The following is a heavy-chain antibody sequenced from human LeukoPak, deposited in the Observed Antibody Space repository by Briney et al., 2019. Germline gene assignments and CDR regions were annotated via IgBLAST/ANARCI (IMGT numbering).Heavy chain of an antibody. CDR1: GFTFSSYG. CDR3: ARFGDYYDYWFDP. V-gene: IGHV3-21*01. J-gene: IGHJ5*02. CDR2: ISSSSSYI. D-gene: IGHD3-22*01. Sequence: GGSLRLSCAASGFTFSSYGMHWVRQTPGKGLEWVSSISSSSSYIYYADSVKGRFTISRDNAKDSLYLQMNSLRAEDTAVYYCARFGDYYDYWFDPWGQGTLVTVSS.